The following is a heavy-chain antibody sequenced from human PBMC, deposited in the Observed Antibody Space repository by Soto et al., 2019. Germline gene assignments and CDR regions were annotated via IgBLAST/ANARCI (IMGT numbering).Heavy chain of an antibody. J-gene: IGHJ4*02. V-gene: IGHV1-18*01. CDR1: GYTFTSYG. CDR3: ARDKGYYDSSGYYYSADY. D-gene: IGHD3-22*01. CDR2: LSAYNGNS. Sequence: QVQLVQSGAEVKKPGASVKVSCKASGYTFTSYGISWVRQAPGQGLEWMGWLSAYNGNSNYAQKLQGRVTMTTDTSTSTAYMELRSLRSDDTAVYYCARDKGYYDSSGYYYSADYWGQGTLVTVSS.